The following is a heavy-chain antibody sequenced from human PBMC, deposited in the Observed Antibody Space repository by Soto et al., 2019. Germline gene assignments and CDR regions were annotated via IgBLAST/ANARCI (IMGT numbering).Heavy chain of an antibody. CDR2: ITHSGST. CDR3: ARDWMK. CDR1: GGSFSGYY. D-gene: IGHD2-2*03. J-gene: IGHJ4*02. Sequence: QVQLQQWGAGLLKPSETLSLTCGVYGGSFSGYYWTWIHQPPGKGLEWIGEITHSGSTNYNPSLKIRVSISIDTSPNHFSLELTSVTAADTAVYYCARDWMKWGQGTLVTVSS. V-gene: IGHV4-34*02.